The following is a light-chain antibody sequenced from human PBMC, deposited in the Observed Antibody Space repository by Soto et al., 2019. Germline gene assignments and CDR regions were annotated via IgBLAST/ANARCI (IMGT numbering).Light chain of an antibody. Sequence: EIVMTQSPATLSVSPGERATLSYRASQSITASYLAWYQQKPGRTPRLLIHDISRRATGTPDRFSGSGSGTDFTLTISRLEPEDFAVYYCQQYGNSPWAFGQGTKVDIK. V-gene: IGKV3-20*01. CDR1: QSITASY. CDR3: QQYGNSPWA. J-gene: IGKJ1*01. CDR2: DIS.